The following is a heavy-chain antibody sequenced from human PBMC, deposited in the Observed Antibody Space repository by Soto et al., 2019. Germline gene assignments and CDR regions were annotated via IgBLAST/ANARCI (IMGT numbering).Heavy chain of an antibody. CDR1: GGSLSNYD. J-gene: IGHJ4*02. Sequence: SETLSLTCTVSGGSLSNYDWSWIRQPPGKGLEWVGYMFSGGSANYNPSLKSRVAISVDMSQNQFSLKLTSVTAAGTAVYYCARHGAIYSNSWYDFDYWGQGTLVTVSS. CDR2: MFSGGSA. V-gene: IGHV4-59*08. D-gene: IGHD5-18*01. CDR3: ARHGAIYSNSWYDFDY.